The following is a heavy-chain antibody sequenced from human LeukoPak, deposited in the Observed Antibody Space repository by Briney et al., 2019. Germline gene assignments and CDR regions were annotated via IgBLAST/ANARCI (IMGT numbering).Heavy chain of an antibody. J-gene: IGHJ4*02. D-gene: IGHD3-22*01. CDR1: PGSITNYY. CDR3: ARLWGDGTSGYCLDY. V-gene: IGHV4-59*01. Sequence: PSETLSLTCTVSPGSITNYYWSWIRPPPGKGREWIGYIYYSGTTKYNPSLKSRVTISVDTSKKQFSLKLRSVTAADTAVYYCARLWGDGTSGYCLDYWGQGTLVTVSS. CDR2: IYYSGTT.